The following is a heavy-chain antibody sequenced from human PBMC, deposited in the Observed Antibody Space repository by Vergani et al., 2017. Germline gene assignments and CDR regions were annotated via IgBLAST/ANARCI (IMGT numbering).Heavy chain of an antibody. Sequence: QVQLQQWGAGLLKPSETLSLTCAVYGGSFSGYYWSWIRQPPGKGLEWIGYIYFSGITYYNPSLKSRVTISVDTSKNQFSLKLSSVTAADTAVYYWSREVRDDAFDIWGQGTMVTVSS. J-gene: IGHJ3*02. CDR3: SREVRDDAFDI. V-gene: IGHV4-34*01. CDR1: GGSFSGYY. D-gene: IGHD1-1*01. CDR2: IYFSGIT.